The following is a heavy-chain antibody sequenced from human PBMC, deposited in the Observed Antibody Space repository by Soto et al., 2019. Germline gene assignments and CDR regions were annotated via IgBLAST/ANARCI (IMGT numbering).Heavy chain of an antibody. J-gene: IGHJ6*02. CDR3: AREYYDSWSGSLVSMHV. CDR2: INSDGSST. V-gene: IGHV3-74*01. CDR1: GFTFSSYW. D-gene: IGHD3-3*01. Sequence: AGGSLRLSCAASGFTFSSYWMHWVRQAPGKGLVWVSRINSDGSSTSYADSVKGRFTISRDNAKNTLYLQMNSLRAEDTAVYYCAREYYDSWSGSLVSMHVCGPGTTVTVS.